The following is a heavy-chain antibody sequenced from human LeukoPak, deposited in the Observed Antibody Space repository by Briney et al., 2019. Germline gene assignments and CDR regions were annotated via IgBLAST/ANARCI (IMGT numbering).Heavy chain of an antibody. Sequence: SETLSLTCTVSGGSISTYFWSWIRQPAGKGLEWIGRIHVSGRADSNPSLKSRVTMSVDTSRSQFSLNLNSVTAADTAVYHCAKGAVMTASYSFDVWGQGTVVTVSS. V-gene: IGHV4-4*07. CDR1: GGSISTYF. J-gene: IGHJ3*01. CDR3: AKGAVMTASYSFDV. CDR2: IHVSGRA. D-gene: IGHD2-21*02.